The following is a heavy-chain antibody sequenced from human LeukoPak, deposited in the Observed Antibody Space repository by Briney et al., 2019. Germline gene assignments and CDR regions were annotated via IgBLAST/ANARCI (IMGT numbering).Heavy chain of an antibody. D-gene: IGHD4-17*01. Sequence: ASVKVSCKASGHTFTSYDINWVRQATGQGLEWMGWMNPNSGNTGYAQKFQGRVTMTRNTSISTAYMELSSLRSEDTAVYYCARRLYGDYYFDYWGQGTLVTVSS. CDR3: ARRLYGDYYFDY. J-gene: IGHJ4*02. CDR2: MNPNSGNT. V-gene: IGHV1-8*01. CDR1: GHTFTSYD.